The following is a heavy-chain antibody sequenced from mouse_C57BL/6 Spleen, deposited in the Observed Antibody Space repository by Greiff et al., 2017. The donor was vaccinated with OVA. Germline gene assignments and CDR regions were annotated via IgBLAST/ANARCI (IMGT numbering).Heavy chain of an antibody. V-gene: IGHV1-54*01. CDR2: IIPGSGGT. J-gene: IGHJ1*03. Sequence: QVQLQQSGAELVRPGTSVKVSCKASGYAFTNYLIEWVKQRPGQGLEWIGVIIPGSGGTNYNEKFKGKATLTADKSSSTAYMQLSSLTSEDSAVYFGARSGYYGSSYWYFDVWGTGTTVTVSS. CDR1: GYAFTNYL. CDR3: ARSGYYGSSYWYFDV. D-gene: IGHD1-1*01.